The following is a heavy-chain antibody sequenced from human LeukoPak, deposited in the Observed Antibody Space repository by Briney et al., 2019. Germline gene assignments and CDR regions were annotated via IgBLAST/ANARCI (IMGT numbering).Heavy chain of an antibody. J-gene: IGHJ4*02. Sequence: GASVKVSCKASGYTFTGYYMHWVRQAPGQGLEWMGWISAYNGNTNYAQKLQGRVTMTTDTSTSTAYMELRSLRSDDTAVYYCARMVRGVIIPATFDYWGQGTLVTVSS. D-gene: IGHD3-10*01. V-gene: IGHV1-18*04. CDR2: ISAYNGNT. CDR3: ARMVRGVIIPATFDY. CDR1: GYTFTGYY.